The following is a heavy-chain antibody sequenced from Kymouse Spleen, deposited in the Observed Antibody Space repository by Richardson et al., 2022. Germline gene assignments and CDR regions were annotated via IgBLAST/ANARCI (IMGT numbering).Heavy chain of an antibody. D-gene: IGHD4-11,IGHD4-11*01. CDR1: GGSFSGYY. V-gene: IGHV4-34*01. CDR3: ARDGEYSNFYDAFDI. Sequence: QVQLQQWGAGLLKPSETLSLTCAVYGGSFSGYYWSWIRQPPGKGLEWIGEINHSGSTNYNPSLKSRVTISVDTSKNQFSLKLSSVTAADTAVYYCARDGEYSNFYDAFDIWGQGTMVTVSS. J-gene: IGHJ3*02. CDR2: INHSGST.